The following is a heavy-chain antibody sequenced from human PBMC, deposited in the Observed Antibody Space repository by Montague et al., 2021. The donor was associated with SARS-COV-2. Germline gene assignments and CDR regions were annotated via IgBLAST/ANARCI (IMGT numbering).Heavy chain of an antibody. CDR2: IYHSGST. Sequence: SETLSLTCAVSGGSSKWWSWVRQPPGKGLEWIREIYHSGSTNYNPSLKSRVTISVDKSKNQFSLKLSSVTAADTAVYYCARMYYHILTGYYYLDYWGQGTLVTVSS. D-gene: IGHD3-9*01. CDR1: GGSSKW. V-gene: IGHV4-4*02. J-gene: IGHJ4*02. CDR3: ARMYYHILTGYYYLDY.